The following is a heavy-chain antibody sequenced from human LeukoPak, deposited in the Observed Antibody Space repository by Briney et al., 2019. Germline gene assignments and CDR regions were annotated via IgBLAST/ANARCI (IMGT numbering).Heavy chain of an antibody. CDR2: INPSGGST. V-gene: IGHV1-46*01. CDR3: ARGAPTTRIGAGRFDY. J-gene: IGHJ4*02. Sequence: ASVTVSCKALGYSLTNYYVPWVRQAPGQELESMGEINPSGGSTSYIQKFQGRITVTRDTYTNTVYMDLSSLRSEDTATYYCARGAPTTRIGAGRFDYWGQGSLLTVAS. D-gene: IGHD5-12*01. CDR1: GYSLTNYY.